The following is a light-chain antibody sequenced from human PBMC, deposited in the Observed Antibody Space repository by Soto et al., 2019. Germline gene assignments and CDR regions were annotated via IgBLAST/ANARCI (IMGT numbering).Light chain of an antibody. CDR1: SSDVGGYDF. V-gene: IGLV2-14*01. Sequence: QSALTQPASVSGSPGQSITISCTGTSSDVGGYDFVSWYRQYPGQAPKIFIYEVTHRPSGVPDRFSGSKSGNTASLTISGLQADDEADYYCSSYTINSSPVFGPGTKLTVL. CDR2: EVT. CDR3: SSYTINSSPV. J-gene: IGLJ1*01.